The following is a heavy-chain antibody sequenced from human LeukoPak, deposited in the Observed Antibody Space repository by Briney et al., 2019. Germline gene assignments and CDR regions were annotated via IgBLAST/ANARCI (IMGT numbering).Heavy chain of an antibody. CDR2: IRGSGGTT. J-gene: IGHJ3*02. CDR1: AFTFSSYG. Sequence: PGGSLRLSCTASAFTFSSYGMCWVRQAPGKGLEWVSAIRGSGGTTYYADSVKGRFTISRDNSKNTLYLQMNSLRAEDTAVYYCATDTGRITITVPKDAFDIWGQGTMVTVSS. D-gene: IGHD1-20*01. CDR3: ATDTGRITITVPKDAFDI. V-gene: IGHV3-23*01.